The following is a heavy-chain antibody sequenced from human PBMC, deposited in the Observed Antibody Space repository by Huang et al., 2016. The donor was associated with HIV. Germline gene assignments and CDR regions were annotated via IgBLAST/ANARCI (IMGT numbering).Heavy chain of an antibody. CDR2: ISPIFGTA. CDR3: ARVESRRYYDSSGYYY. Sequence: QVQLVQSGAEVKKPGSSVKVSCKASGGTFSSYAISWGRQAPGQGLEWMGGISPIFGTANYAQKFQGRVTITADESTSTAYMELSSLRSEDTAVYYCARVESRRYYDSSGYYYWGQGTLVTVSS. J-gene: IGHJ4*02. V-gene: IGHV1-69*01. D-gene: IGHD3-22*01. CDR1: GGTFSSYA.